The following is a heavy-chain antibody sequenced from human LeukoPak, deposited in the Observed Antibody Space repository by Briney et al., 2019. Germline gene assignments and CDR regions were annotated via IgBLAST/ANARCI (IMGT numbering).Heavy chain of an antibody. D-gene: IGHD5-12*01. CDR2: IWYDGSNE. CDR3: ARDGGRGYSGYHLDY. CDR1: GFTFSTYG. J-gene: IGHJ4*02. V-gene: IGHV3-33*01. Sequence: GGSLRLSCVASGFTFSTYGMHWVRQAPGKGLEWVVVIWYDGSNEFYADSVRGRFTISRDSSMNTLYLQMNSLRAEDTAVYYCARDGGRGYSGYHLDYCGQGTLVTVSS.